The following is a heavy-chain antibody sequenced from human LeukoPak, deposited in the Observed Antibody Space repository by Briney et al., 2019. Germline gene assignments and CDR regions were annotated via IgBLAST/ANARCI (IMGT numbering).Heavy chain of an antibody. J-gene: IGHJ4*02. V-gene: IGHV3-30*18. CDR3: AKRPSDYGDYVSYFAY. CDR1: GFSFISYS. CDR2: ISDDGRRK. Sequence: GGSLRLSCAASGFSFISYSMHWVRQAPGKGLEWVGVISDDGRRKDYADSVKGRFTISRDNSKDTLYLQMNSLRAEDTAVYYCAKRPSDYGDYVSYFAYWGQGTLVTVSS. D-gene: IGHD4-17*01.